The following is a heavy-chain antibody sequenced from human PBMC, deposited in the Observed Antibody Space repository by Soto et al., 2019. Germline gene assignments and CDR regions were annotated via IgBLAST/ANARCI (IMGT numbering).Heavy chain of an antibody. CDR1: GGSFSGYY. D-gene: IGHD1-7*01. V-gene: IGHV4-34*01. J-gene: IGHJ5*02. Sequence: QVQLQQWGAGLLKASETLSLTCAVYGGSFSGYYWSWIRQPPGKGLEWIGEINHSGSTNYNPSLKSRVTISVDTSKNQFSLKLSSVTAADTAVYYCARVNNWNSMGTNWFDPWGPGTLVTVSS. CDR3: ARVNNWNSMGTNWFDP. CDR2: INHSGST.